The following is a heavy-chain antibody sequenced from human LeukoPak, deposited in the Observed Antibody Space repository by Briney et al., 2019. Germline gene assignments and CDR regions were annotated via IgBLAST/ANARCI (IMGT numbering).Heavy chain of an antibody. CDR1: GVSISSGGYY. J-gene: IGHJ5*02. V-gene: IGHV4-31*03. CDR3: ARGDMVRGVAFDP. Sequence: NSSETLSLTCTVSGVSISSGGYYWSWIRQHPGKGLEWIGYIYYSGSTYYNPSLKSRVTISVDTSKNQFSLKLSSVTAADTAVYYCARGDMVRGVAFDPWGQGTLVTVSS. D-gene: IGHD3-10*01. CDR2: IYYSGST.